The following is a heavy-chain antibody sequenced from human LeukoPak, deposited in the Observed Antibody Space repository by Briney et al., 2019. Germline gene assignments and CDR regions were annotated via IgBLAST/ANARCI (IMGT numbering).Heavy chain of an antibody. J-gene: IGHJ6*03. Sequence: PSETLSLTCAVYGGSFSGYYWSWIRQPPGKGLEWIGEINHSGSTNYNPSLKSRVTISVDTSKNQFSLKLSSVTAADTAVYYCARLGTRPYYYDSSGPNYYYYMDVWGKGTTVTISS. CDR2: INHSGST. CDR1: GGSFSGYY. V-gene: IGHV4-34*01. D-gene: IGHD3-22*01. CDR3: ARLGTRPYYYDSSGPNYYYYMDV.